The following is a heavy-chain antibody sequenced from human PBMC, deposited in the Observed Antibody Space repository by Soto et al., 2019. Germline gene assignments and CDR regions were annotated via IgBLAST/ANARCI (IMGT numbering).Heavy chain of an antibody. J-gene: IGHJ5*02. CDR1: GGSISSGGYY. Sequence: PSETLSLTCTVSGGSISSGGYYWSWIRQHPGKGLEWIGYIYYSGSTYYNPSLKSRVTISVDTSKNQFSLKLSSVTAADTAVYYCARSLRLPFSWTNWFDPWGQGTLVTVSS. V-gene: IGHV4-31*03. CDR3: ARSLRLPFSWTNWFDP. CDR2: IYYSGST. D-gene: IGHD5-12*01.